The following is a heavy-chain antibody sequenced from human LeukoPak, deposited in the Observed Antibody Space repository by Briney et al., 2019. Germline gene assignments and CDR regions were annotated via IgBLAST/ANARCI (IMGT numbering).Heavy chain of an antibody. CDR3: AKSSGSLFDP. CDR2: VYHSGSS. D-gene: IGHD3-10*01. Sequence: PSETLSLTCTVSGYSISSGYYWGWIRQPPGKGLEWIGSVYHSGSSYYTPSLKSRVTFSLDTSKNHFSLKLSSVTAADTAVYYCAKSSGSLFDPWGQGTLVTVSS. J-gene: IGHJ5*02. V-gene: IGHV4-38-2*02. CDR1: GYSISSGYY.